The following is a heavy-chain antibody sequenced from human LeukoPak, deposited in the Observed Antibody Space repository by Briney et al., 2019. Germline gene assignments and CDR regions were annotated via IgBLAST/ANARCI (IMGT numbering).Heavy chain of an antibody. J-gene: IGHJ6*03. CDR3: ARDGGSLGDYYYYMDV. V-gene: IGHV4-59*01. CDR2: IYYSGST. Sequence: SETLSLTCTVSGGSISSYYWSWIRQPPGKGLEWIGYIYYSGSTNYNRSLESRVTISVDTSKNQFSLRLSSVTAADTAVYYCARDGGSLGDYYYYMDVWGKGTTVTVSS. D-gene: IGHD1-26*01. CDR1: GGSISSYY.